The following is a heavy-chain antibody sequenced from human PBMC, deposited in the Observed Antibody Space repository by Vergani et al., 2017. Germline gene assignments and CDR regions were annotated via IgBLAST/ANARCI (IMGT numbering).Heavy chain of an antibody. CDR3: ARDGGESADYYYYGMDV. Sequence: QVQLQESGPGLVKPSQTLSLTCTVSGGSISSDGYYWSWIRQHPGKGLEWIGYIYYSGSTYYNPSLKSRVTISVDTSKNKFSLKLSSVTAADTAVYYCARDGGESADYYYYGMDVWGQGTTVTVSS. CDR2: IYYSGST. D-gene: IGHD2-21*01. V-gene: IGHV4-31*03. CDR1: GGSISSDGYY. J-gene: IGHJ6*02.